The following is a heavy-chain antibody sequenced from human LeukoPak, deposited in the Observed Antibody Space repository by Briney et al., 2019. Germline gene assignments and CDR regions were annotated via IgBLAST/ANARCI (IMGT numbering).Heavy chain of an antibody. J-gene: IGHJ4*02. D-gene: IGHD6-19*01. CDR3: AKDRIAVAGTFDY. Sequence: PGGSLRLSCAASGFTFSSYGMHWVRQAPGKGLEWAAFIRYDGSNKYYADSVKGRFTISRDNSKNTLYLQMNSLRAEDTAVYYCAKDRIAVAGTFDYWGQGTLVTVSS. CDR1: GFTFSSYG. V-gene: IGHV3-30*02. CDR2: IRYDGSNK.